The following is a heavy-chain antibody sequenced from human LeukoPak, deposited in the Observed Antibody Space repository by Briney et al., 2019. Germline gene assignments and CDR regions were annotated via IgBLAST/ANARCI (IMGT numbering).Heavy chain of an antibody. CDR2: INHSGST. J-gene: IGHJ4*02. V-gene: IGHV4-34*01. CDR3: ATERENGDYGQI. D-gene: IGHD4-17*01. CDR1: GGSFSGYY. Sequence: PSETLSLTCAVYGGSFSGYYWSWIRQPPGKGLEWIGEINHSGSTNYDPSLKSRVTISVDTSKNQFSLKLSSVTAADTAVYYCATERENGDYGQIWGQGTLVTVSS.